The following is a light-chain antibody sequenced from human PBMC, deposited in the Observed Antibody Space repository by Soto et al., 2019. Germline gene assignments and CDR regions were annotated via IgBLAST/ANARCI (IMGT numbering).Light chain of an antibody. CDR1: QSISGTF. Sequence: EIVLTQSPGTLSLSPGERATLSCRASQSISGTFLAWYQTKPGQAPRVLIYAASRRATGIPARFSGSGSGTDFTLTISRLEPEDFALYYCQQYDSGWTFGQGTKVEMK. CDR3: QQYDSGWT. V-gene: IGKV3-20*01. J-gene: IGKJ1*01. CDR2: AAS.